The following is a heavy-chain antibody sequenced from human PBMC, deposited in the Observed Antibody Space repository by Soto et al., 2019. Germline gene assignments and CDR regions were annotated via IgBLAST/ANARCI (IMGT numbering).Heavy chain of an antibody. Sequence: QVQLQQWGAGLVKPSETLSLTCAVYGAPFNGYYWSWIRQPPGKGLEWIGEINHGERTKYNPSLKSRVAMSVDTSNNQSALNMRSVAAADTGGYYCAGVGSCGWGALHYAHGMDVWGHGTTVTVSS. CDR1: GAPFNGYY. CDR2: INHGERT. CDR3: AGVGSCGWGALHYAHGMDV. J-gene: IGHJ6*02. D-gene: IGHD6-19*01. V-gene: IGHV4-34*02.